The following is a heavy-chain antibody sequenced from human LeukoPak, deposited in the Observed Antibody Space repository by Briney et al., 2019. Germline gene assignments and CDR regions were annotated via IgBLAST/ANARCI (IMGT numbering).Heavy chain of an antibody. CDR1: GGSISSYY. CDR3: AREGRDVDTARAHPYYYYYYMDV. V-gene: IGHV4-59*01. D-gene: IGHD5-18*01. Sequence: SETLSLTCTVSGGSISSYYWSWIRQPPGKGLEWIGYIYYSGSTNYNPSLKSRVTISVDTSKNQFSLKLSSVTAADTAVYYCAREGRDVDTARAHPYYYYYYMDVWGKGTTVTISS. CDR2: IYYSGST. J-gene: IGHJ6*03.